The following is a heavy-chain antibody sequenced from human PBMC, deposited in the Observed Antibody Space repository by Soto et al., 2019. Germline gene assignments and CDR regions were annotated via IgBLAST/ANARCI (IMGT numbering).Heavy chain of an antibody. CDR2: INHSGST. CDR1: GGSFSGYY. V-gene: IGHV4-34*01. D-gene: IGHD3-10*01. J-gene: IGHJ3*01. Sequence: QVQLQQWGAGLLKPSETLSLTCAVYGGSFSGYYWSWIRQPPGKGLEWIGEINHSGSTHYNPSLKRRVTVSVDTSKNQSSLKLSPVTAADTAVYYCARGKWFGEFGNWGQGTMVTVSS. CDR3: ARGKWFGEFGN.